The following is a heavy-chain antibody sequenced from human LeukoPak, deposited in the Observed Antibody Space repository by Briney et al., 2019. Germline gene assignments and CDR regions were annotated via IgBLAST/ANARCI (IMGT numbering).Heavy chain of an antibody. J-gene: IGHJ6*02. D-gene: IGHD3-22*01. Sequence: ASVKVSCKASGGTFSSYAISWVRQAPGQGLEWMGGIIPIFGTANYAQKFQGRVTITADESTSTAYMELSSLRSEDTAVYYCARDRWFYDSTVHAYYYYGMDVWGQGTTVTVSS. V-gene: IGHV1-69*13. CDR3: ARDRWFYDSTVHAYYYYGMDV. CDR1: GGTFSSYA. CDR2: IIPIFGTA.